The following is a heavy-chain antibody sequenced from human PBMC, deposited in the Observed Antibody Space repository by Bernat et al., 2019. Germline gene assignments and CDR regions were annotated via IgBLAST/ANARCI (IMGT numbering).Heavy chain of an antibody. D-gene: IGHD1-1*01. V-gene: IGHV3-33*01. CDR3: ARDPSAVQLEQPPPLDY. CDR2: IWYDGSNK. Sequence: QVQLVESGGGVVQPGRSLRLSCAASGFTFSSYGMHWVRQAPGKGLEWVAVIWYDGSNKYYADSVMGRFTISRDNSKNTLYLQMNSLRAEDTAVYYCARDPSAVQLEQPPPLDYWGQGTLVTVSS. J-gene: IGHJ4*02. CDR1: GFTFSSYG.